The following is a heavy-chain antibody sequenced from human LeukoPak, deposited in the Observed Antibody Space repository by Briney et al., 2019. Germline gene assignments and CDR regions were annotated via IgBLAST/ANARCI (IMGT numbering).Heavy chain of an antibody. CDR1: GISVEDYT. Sequence: LTGGSLRPSCTVSGISVEDYTIHWVRQYPGKGLEWVSLFSWEGDTTHYSDSVKGRFTTSRDNSKNSLYLQMSSLRPEDTAFYYCAKDIFRGDSVTGLTRDLFDSWGQGTLVTVSS. J-gene: IGHJ4*02. D-gene: IGHD6-19*01. CDR2: FSWEGDTT. V-gene: IGHV3-43*01. CDR3: AKDIFRGDSVTGLTRDLFDS.